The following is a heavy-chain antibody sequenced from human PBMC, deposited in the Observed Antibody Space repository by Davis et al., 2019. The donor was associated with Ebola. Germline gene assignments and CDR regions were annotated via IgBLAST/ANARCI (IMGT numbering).Heavy chain of an antibody. CDR3: ARVLSGTSYNFMDV. J-gene: IGHJ6*03. D-gene: IGHD2-2*01. CDR1: GFTFSSYC. V-gene: IGHV3-7*03. CDR2: INQDDSDK. Sequence: ESLKISCAASGFTFSSYCMSWVRQAPWKWLEWVANINQDDSDKYYVDSVKGRFTISRDNARNSLCLQMNSLRAEDTAVYYCARVLSGTSYNFMDVWGKGTTVTVSS.